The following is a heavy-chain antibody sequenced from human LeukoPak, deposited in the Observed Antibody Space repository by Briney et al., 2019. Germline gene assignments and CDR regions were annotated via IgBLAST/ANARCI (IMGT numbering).Heavy chain of an antibody. CDR3: ARKRESSSSWYGGLAY. Sequence: GGSLRLSCAASGFTFSSFNMIWVRQAPGKGLEWLSYISSGSGSIYYADSVKGRFTISRDNAKNSLYLQMNSLRAEDTAVYYCARKRESSSSWYGGLAYWGQGTLVTVSS. CDR1: GFTFSSFN. D-gene: IGHD6-13*01. J-gene: IGHJ4*02. CDR2: ISSGSGSI. V-gene: IGHV3-48*01.